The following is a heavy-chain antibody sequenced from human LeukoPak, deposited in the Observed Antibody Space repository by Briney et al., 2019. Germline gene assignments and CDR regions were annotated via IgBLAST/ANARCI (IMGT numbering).Heavy chain of an antibody. Sequence: GESLKISCEGSGYSFTDYWIGWVRQMPGKGLEWMGIIYPGDSDTRYSPSFQGQVTISADKSISTACLQWSSLKASDTAMYYCARQISLSYGSGRFDYWGQGTLVTVSS. D-gene: IGHD3-10*01. CDR2: IYPGDSDT. V-gene: IGHV5-51*01. J-gene: IGHJ4*02. CDR1: GYSFTDYW. CDR3: ARQISLSYGSGRFDY.